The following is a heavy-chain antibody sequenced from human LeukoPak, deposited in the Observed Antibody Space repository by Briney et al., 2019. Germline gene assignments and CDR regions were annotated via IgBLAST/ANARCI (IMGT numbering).Heavy chain of an antibody. V-gene: IGHV4-30-2*01. D-gene: IGHD1-26*01. Sequence: SQTLSLTCTVSGGSISSGGYYWSWIRQPPGKGLEWIGYIYHSGSTNYNPSLKSRVTISVDTSKNQFSLKLSSVTAADTAVYYCARHPSEYSGSYLSYYYGMDVWGQGTTVTVSS. CDR2: IYHSGST. CDR1: GGSISSGGYY. CDR3: ARHPSEYSGSYLSYYYGMDV. J-gene: IGHJ6*02.